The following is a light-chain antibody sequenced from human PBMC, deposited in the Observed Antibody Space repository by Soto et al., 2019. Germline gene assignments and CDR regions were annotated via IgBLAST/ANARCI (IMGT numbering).Light chain of an antibody. V-gene: IGKV3-20*01. CDR1: QNIRGNE. CDR3: QDYGTSHPWT. CDR2: GGS. Sequence: EVVLTQSPGALSLSPGEGVTLSCRASQNIRGNELAWYRQKRGQAPRLLMYGGSTRADGIPDRFCGRGTGTNFTLTISRLEPEDSAVYYCQDYGTSHPWTFGQGTKLEIK. J-gene: IGKJ1*01.